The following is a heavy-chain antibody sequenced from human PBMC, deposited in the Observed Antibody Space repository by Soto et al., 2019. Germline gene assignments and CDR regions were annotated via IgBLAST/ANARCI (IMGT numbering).Heavy chain of an antibody. CDR1: GFTFSSYA. CDR3: AKDRADIVVVVAATPAAFEL. Sequence: PGGSLRLSCAASGFTFSSYAMSWVRQAPGKGLEWVSAISGSGGSTYYADSVKGRFTISRDNSKNTLYLQMNSLRAEDTAVYYCAKDRADIVVVVAATPAAFELGGQGT. D-gene: IGHD2-15*01. CDR2: ISGSGGST. V-gene: IGHV3-23*01. J-gene: IGHJ6*01.